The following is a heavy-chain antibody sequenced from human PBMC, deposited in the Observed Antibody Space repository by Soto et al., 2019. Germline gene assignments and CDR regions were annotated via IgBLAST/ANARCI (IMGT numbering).Heavy chain of an antibody. J-gene: IGHJ6*02. CDR2: ISWNSGSI. Sequence: EVQLVESGGGLVQPGRSLRLSCAASGFTFDDYAMHWVRQAPGKGLEWVSGISWNSGSIGYADSVKGRFTISRDNAKNSLYLQMNSLRAEDTALYYCAKDATVTTFSSFYSYGMDVWGQGTTVTVSS. CDR3: AKDATVTTFSSFYSYGMDV. CDR1: GFTFDDYA. V-gene: IGHV3-9*01. D-gene: IGHD4-17*01.